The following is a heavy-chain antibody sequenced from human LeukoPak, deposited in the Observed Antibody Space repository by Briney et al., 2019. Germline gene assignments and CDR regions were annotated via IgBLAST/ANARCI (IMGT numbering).Heavy chain of an antibody. CDR2: ISGSGAST. V-gene: IGHV3-23*01. CDR3: ARWGGSFSSRFDP. D-gene: IGHD1-26*01. CDR1: GSTSSTYA. Sequence: PGGSLRLSCAASGSTSSTYAMSWVRHAPGKGLEWVSAISGSGASTYYADSVTGRFTISRDNSKNTVFLHMKTLRVEDTALYYCARWGGSFSSRFDPWGQGTLVTVSS. J-gene: IGHJ5*02.